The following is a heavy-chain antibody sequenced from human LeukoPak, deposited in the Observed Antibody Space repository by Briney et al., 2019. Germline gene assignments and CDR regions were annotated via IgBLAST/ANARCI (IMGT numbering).Heavy chain of an antibody. Sequence: GGSLRLSCAASGFTFSSYAMSWVRQAPGKGLEWVSAISGSGGSTYYADSVKGRFTISRDNSKNTLYLQMNSLRAEDTAVYYCAKDHPTVYCSSTSCYVDYWGQGTLVTVSS. V-gene: IGHV3-23*01. CDR3: AKDHPTVYCSSTSCYVDY. D-gene: IGHD2-2*01. CDR2: ISGSGGST. J-gene: IGHJ4*02. CDR1: GFTFSSYA.